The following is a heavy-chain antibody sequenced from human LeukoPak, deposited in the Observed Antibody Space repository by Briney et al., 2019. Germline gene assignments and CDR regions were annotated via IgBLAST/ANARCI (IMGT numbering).Heavy chain of an antibody. J-gene: IGHJ4*02. Sequence: GGSLRLSCAASGSTLSNVWIGGVRKVPGKGLGGVGNIKTKTGGETADYAAHLKGRFSISRDDSKNTVYLQLSSLETEDTAVYFCATVGTTGNRPDYWGQGALVTVSS. CDR2: IKTKTGGETA. V-gene: IGHV3-15*01. CDR3: ATVGTTGNRPDY. D-gene: IGHD1-1*01. CDR1: GSTLSNVW.